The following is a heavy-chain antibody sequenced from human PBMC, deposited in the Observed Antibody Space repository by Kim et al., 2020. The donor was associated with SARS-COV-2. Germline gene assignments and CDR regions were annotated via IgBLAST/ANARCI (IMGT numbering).Heavy chain of an antibody. J-gene: IGHJ3*02. V-gene: IGHV3-30*01. D-gene: IGHD6-19*01. CDR3: ARESIRSGWYGDAFDI. Sequence: SVKGRFTISRDNSKNTLYLQMNSLRAEDTAVYYCARESIRSGWYGDAFDIWGQGTMVTVSS.